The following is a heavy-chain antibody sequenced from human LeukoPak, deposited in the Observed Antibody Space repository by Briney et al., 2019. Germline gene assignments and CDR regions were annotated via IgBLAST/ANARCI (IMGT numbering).Heavy chain of an antibody. D-gene: IGHD2-2*02. CDR3: ATAPILRGEGGEHYKYGMDV. CDR2: IYHNGTP. V-gene: IGHV4-4*02. CDR1: IGFINSGNW. Sequence: SDTLSLPCTVSIGFINSGNWRSWVRQSPGNGLDWNEEIYHNGTPICNPSLKSRVTISADTFKNHLCPKMTSMTAADAAVYYCATAPILRGEGGEHYKYGMDVWGEGTTVIVSS. J-gene: IGHJ6*04.